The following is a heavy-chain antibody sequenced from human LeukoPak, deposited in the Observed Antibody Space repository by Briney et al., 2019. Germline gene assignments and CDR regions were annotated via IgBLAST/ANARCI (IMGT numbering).Heavy chain of an antibody. CDR2: IRSKAYGGTT. Sequence: GGSLRLSCTASGFTFGDYAMSWFRQAPGKGLEWVGFIRSKAYGGTTEYAASVKGRFTISRDDSKSIAYLQMNSLKIEDTAVYYCTSAPGYSSGWFLNWFDPWGQGTLVTVSS. CDR3: TSAPGYSSGWFLNWFDP. CDR1: GFTFGDYA. V-gene: IGHV3-49*03. D-gene: IGHD6-19*01. J-gene: IGHJ5*02.